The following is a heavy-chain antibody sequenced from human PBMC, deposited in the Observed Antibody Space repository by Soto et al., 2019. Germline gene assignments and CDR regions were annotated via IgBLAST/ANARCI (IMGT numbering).Heavy chain of an antibody. CDR3: ARVRGGEYYYDSSGYSPYYYYGMDV. D-gene: IGHD3-22*01. Sequence: QVQLVESGGGVVQPGRSLRLSCAASGFTFSSYGMHWVRQAPGKGLEWVAVIWYDGSNKYYADPVKGRFTISRDNSKNTLCLQMNSLRAEDTAVYSCARVRGGEYYYDSSGYSPYYYYGMDVWGQGTTVTVSS. CDR2: IWYDGSNK. J-gene: IGHJ6*02. V-gene: IGHV3-33*01. CDR1: GFTFSSYG.